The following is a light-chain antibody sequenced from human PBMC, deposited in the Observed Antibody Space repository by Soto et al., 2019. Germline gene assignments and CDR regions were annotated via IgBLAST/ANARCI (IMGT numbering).Light chain of an antibody. J-gene: IGKJ1*01. CDR2: DVS. CDR3: LQYSRYPWT. CDR1: QGISNY. V-gene: IGKV1-17*01. Sequence: DVQMTQSPSSLSASVGDRVTITCRASQGISNYLAWYQQRPGKAPKRLIYDVSNLQSGVPSRFRGSGSGTEFTLTINSLQPEDFATYYCLQYSRYPWTFGQGTKVEIK.